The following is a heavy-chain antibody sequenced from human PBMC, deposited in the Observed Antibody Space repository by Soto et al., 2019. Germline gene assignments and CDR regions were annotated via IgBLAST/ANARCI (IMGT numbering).Heavy chain of an antibody. CDR2: ISTYNENT. CDR1: GYSFTRYG. D-gene: IGHD2-15*01. Sequence: WASVKVSCKASGYSFTRYGFSWVRQAPGQGLEWMGWISTYNENTKYTQKFQGRVTMTTDTSTSTAYMELRSLTSDDTAVYYCAREGYCSSGSCALYSHDYFGMDVWGQGTTVTVSS. J-gene: IGHJ6*02. V-gene: IGHV1-18*01. CDR3: AREGYCSSGSCALYSHDYFGMDV.